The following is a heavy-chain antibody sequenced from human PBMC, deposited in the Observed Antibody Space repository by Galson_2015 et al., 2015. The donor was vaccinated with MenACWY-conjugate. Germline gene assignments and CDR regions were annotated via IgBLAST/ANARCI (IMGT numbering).Heavy chain of an antibody. J-gene: IGHJ6*02. CDR2: IYPGDSDT. CDR1: GYSFTSYW. V-gene: IGHV5-51*01. CDR3: ARRGRIAVAGSLSYYYGMDV. Sequence: QSGAEVKKPGESLRISCKGSGYSFTSYWIGWVRQMPGKGLEWMGIIYPGDSDTRYSPSFQGQVTISADKSISTAYLQWSSLKASDTAMYYGARRGRIAVAGSLSYYYGMDVWGQRTTVTVSS. D-gene: IGHD6-19*01.